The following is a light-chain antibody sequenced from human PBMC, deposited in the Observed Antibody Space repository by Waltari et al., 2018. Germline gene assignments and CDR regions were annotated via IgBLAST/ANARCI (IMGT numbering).Light chain of an antibody. J-gene: IGKJ4*01. CDR2: EAS. Sequence: MTQSPPSLSVSPGQPASISCKSSQSLLHSDGKSYLCWYVQKPGQPPQLLIYEASNRFSGVPERFSGSGSGTLFTLKISRVEAEDVGIYYCMQRIQTPVTFGGGTKVEIK. CDR3: MQRIQTPVT. CDR1: QSLLHSDGKSY. V-gene: IGKV2D-29*01.